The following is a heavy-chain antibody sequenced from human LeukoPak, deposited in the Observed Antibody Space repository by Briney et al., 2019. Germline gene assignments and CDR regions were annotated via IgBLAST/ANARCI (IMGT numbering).Heavy chain of an antibody. D-gene: IGHD6-19*01. J-gene: IGHJ4*02. CDR2: ISSSSSYI. CDR1: GFTFSSYR. Sequence: RGSLLHSRAASGFTFSSYRMNWVRRAPGKGLEWVSSISSSSSYIYYADSVKGRFTISRDNAKNSLYLQMNSLRAEDTAVYYCAREGSGVAGHFDYWGQGTLVTVSS. CDR3: AREGSGVAGHFDY. V-gene: IGHV3-21*01.